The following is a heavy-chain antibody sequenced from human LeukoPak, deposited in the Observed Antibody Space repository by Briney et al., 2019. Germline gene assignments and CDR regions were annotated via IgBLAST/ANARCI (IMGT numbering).Heavy chain of an antibody. CDR2: ITSTGTTI. D-gene: IGHD4-17*01. Sequence: QPGGSLRLSCAASGFTFSAYTMNWVRQAPGKGLEWLSYITSTGTTIYYADSVRGRFTISRHNAKSSLYPQMDSLRAEDTAVYYCARGGINYGFDYWGQGTLVTVSS. J-gene: IGHJ4*02. V-gene: IGHV3-48*01. CDR3: ARGGINYGFDY. CDR1: GFTFSAYT.